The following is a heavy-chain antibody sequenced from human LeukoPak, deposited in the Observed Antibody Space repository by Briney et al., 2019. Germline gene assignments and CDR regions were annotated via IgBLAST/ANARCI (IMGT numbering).Heavy chain of an antibody. D-gene: IGHD2-15*01. CDR3: ARRNIVVVVAYFDY. Sequence: SETLSLTCAVYGGSFSGYYWTWIRQPPGKGLEWIGEINHSGSTNYNPSLKSRVTISVDTSKNQFSLKLSSVTAADTAVYYCARRNIVVVVAYFDYWGQGTLVTVSS. CDR2: INHSGST. CDR1: GGSFSGYY. V-gene: IGHV4-34*01. J-gene: IGHJ4*02.